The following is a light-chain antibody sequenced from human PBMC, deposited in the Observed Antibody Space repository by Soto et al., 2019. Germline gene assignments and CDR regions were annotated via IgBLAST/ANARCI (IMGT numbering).Light chain of an antibody. CDR3: QQRSTWPLT. J-gene: IGKJ4*01. V-gene: IGKV3-11*01. Sequence: EIVLTQSPATLSLSPGERATLSCRASQSISSHLAWYQQKPDQAPRLLMYDASNRATGILARFSGSGSGTDFTLTISSLEPEDFAVYYCQQRSTWPLTFGGGTKVEIK. CDR1: QSISSH. CDR2: DAS.